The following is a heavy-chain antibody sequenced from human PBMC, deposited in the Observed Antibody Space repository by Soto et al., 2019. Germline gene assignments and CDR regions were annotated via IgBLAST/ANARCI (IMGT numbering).Heavy chain of an antibody. CDR1: GFTFSSYS. CDR3: ARGNYDLWSGGVNPFDY. CDR2: ISSSSSYI. Sequence: PGGSLRLSCAASGFTFSSYSMNWVRQAPGKGLEWVSSISSSSSYIYYADSVKGRFTISRDNAKNSLYLQMNSLRAEDTAVYYCARGNYDLWSGGVNPFDYWGQGTLVTVSS. J-gene: IGHJ4*02. V-gene: IGHV3-21*01. D-gene: IGHD3-3*01.